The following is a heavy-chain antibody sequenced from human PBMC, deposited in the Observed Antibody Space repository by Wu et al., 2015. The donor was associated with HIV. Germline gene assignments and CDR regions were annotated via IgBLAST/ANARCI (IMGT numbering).Heavy chain of an antibody. CDR1: YILTSHP. D-gene: IGHD3-3*01. V-gene: IGHV1-18*01. Sequence: LVQSGPEAKRPGASVKVSCKASYILTSHPIGWVRQAPGQRLEWMGWMNPYNGYIKPAQRFQDRITLSTNNSAHTAYMELRSLTSDDTAVYYCAREGDTIFGVAIGLDYMDVWGKGTTVTVSS. CDR3: AREGDTIFGVAIGLDYMDV. J-gene: IGHJ6*03. CDR2: MNPYNGYI.